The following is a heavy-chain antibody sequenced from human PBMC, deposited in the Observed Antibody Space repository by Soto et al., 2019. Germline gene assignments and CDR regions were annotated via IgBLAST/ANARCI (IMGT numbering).Heavy chain of an antibody. CDR2: ISGGST. CDR3: AKAQLYCSGSRCYSYFYYYMDV. J-gene: IGHJ6*03. Sequence: GGSLRLSCAASGFTFSNYAMTWVRQAPGKGLEWVSVISGGSTYYADSVKGRFTISRDNSRNTLYLQMNSLGAEDTAVFYCAKAQLYCSGSRCYSYFYYYMDVWGKGTTVTVSS. V-gene: IGHV3-23*01. CDR1: GFTFSNYA. D-gene: IGHD2-15*01.